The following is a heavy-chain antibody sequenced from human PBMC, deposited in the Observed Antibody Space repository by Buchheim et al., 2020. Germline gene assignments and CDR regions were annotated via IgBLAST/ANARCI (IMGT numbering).Heavy chain of an antibody. D-gene: IGHD6-13*01. CDR1: GFTFSSYA. Sequence: QVQLVESGGGVVQPGRSLRLPCAASGFTFSSYAMHWVRQAPGKGLEWVAVISYDGSNKYYADSVKGRFTISRDNSKNTLYLQMNSLRAEDTAVYYCAREGQQQLWGYLYYFDYWGQGTL. J-gene: IGHJ4*02. V-gene: IGHV3-30-3*01. CDR2: ISYDGSNK. CDR3: AREGQQQLWGYLYYFDY.